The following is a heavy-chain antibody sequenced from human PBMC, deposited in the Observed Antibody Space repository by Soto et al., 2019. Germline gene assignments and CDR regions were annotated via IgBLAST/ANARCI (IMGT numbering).Heavy chain of an antibody. CDR1: GGSVNSYY. Sequence: SETLSLTCTVSGGSVNSYYWSWIRQPPGKGLEWIGYIFYSGSTKSNPSLKSRVTMSVDMSKNQFSLRLTSVTAADTAVYYCARVFPSYCGGDCSYFDSWGQGTLVTSPQ. CDR2: IFYSGST. J-gene: IGHJ4*02. D-gene: IGHD2-21*02. CDR3: ARVFPSYCGGDCSYFDS. V-gene: IGHV4-59*02.